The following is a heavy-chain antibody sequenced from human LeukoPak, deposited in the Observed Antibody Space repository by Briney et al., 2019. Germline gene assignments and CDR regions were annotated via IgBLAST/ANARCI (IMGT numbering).Heavy chain of an antibody. J-gene: IGHJ4*02. D-gene: IGHD3-22*01. V-gene: IGHV4-38-2*02. CDR3: ARDFYYDSSGYYSYGDY. CDR1: GYSISSGYY. Sequence: PSETLSLTCTVSGYSISSGYYWGWIRQPPGKGLEWIGEIYHSGSTNYNPSLKSRVTISVDKSKNQFSLKLSSVTAADTAVYYCARDFYYDSSGYYSYGDYWGQGTLVTVSS. CDR2: IYHSGST.